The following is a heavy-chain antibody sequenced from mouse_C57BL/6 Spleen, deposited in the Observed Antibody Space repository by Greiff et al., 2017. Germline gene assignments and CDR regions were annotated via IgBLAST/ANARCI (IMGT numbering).Heavy chain of an antibody. CDR1: GYTFTDYE. D-gene: IGHD2-10*01. CDR3: TRRLPRGFAY. Sequence: VQLQQSGAELVRPGASVTLSCKASGYTFTDYEMHWVKQTPVHGLEWIGAIDPETGGTAYNQKFKGKAILTADKSSSTAYMELRSLTSEDSAVYYCTRRLPRGFAYWGQGTLVTVSA. V-gene: IGHV1-15*01. CDR2: IDPETGGT. J-gene: IGHJ3*01.